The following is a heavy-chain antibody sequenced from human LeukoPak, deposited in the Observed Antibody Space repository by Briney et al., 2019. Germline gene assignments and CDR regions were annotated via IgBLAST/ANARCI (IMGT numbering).Heavy chain of an antibody. J-gene: IGHJ4*02. Sequence: SQTLSLTCAISRDSVSSNSAAWNWIGQSPSRRIPRLGRTYYRSTWYSDYAVSVKNRITINPDTSNNQLSLQLNSVTPEDTAVYYCTRDRESGSIWQSFDYWGQGTLVTVSS. CDR2: TYYRSTWYS. V-gene: IGHV6-1*01. CDR1: RDSVSSNSAA. D-gene: IGHD3-10*01. CDR3: TRDRESGSIWQSFDY.